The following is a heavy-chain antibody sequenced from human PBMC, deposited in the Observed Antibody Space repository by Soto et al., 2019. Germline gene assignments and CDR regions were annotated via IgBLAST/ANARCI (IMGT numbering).Heavy chain of an antibody. Sequence: GGSLRLSCAASGFTFSSYAMSWVRQAPGKGLEWVSAISGSGGSTYYADSVKGRFTISRDNSKNTLYLQMNSLRAEDTAVYYCAKVESGFWSGGGAFDIWGQGTMVTVSS. J-gene: IGHJ3*02. CDR1: GFTFSSYA. CDR2: ISGSGGST. D-gene: IGHD3-3*01. V-gene: IGHV3-23*01. CDR3: AKVESGFWSGGGAFDI.